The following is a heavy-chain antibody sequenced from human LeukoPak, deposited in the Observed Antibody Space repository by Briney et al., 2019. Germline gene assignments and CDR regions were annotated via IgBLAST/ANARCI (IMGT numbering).Heavy chain of an antibody. D-gene: IGHD4-17*01. CDR1: GFTFSSYA. CDR3: AKGRRKTTVTTGFDY. J-gene: IGHJ4*02. V-gene: IGHV3-23*01. Sequence: GGSLRLSCAASGFTFSSYAMSWVRQAPGKGLEWVSAISGSGGSTYYADSVKGRFTISRDNSKNTLYLQMNSLRAEDTAVYYCAKGRRKTTVTTGFDYWGRGTLVTVSS. CDR2: ISGSGGST.